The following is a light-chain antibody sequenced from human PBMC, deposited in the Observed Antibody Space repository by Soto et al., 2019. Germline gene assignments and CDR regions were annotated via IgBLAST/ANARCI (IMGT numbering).Light chain of an antibody. Sequence: EIVLTQSPGTLSLSPVERATLSCRASQRVSSSYLAWYQQKPGQDPRLLIYVASSRATGIPDRFSGSGSGTDFTLTISRLEPEDFAVYYCQQYGSSRAFGPGTKVDIK. CDR3: QQYGSSRA. CDR2: VAS. CDR1: QRVSSSY. V-gene: IGKV3-20*01. J-gene: IGKJ3*01.